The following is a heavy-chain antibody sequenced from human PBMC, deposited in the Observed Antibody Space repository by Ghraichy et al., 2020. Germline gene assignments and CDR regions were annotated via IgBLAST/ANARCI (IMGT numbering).Heavy chain of an antibody. CDR2: ITISGRSI. J-gene: IGHJ6*02. Sequence: GGSLRLSCVVSGFSFSSYSMNWVRQSPGKGLEWVSYITISGRSIFYADSVKGRFTISRDNAKNSLSLQMNRLRDEDTAVYYCARGSRVVRFYYYDGMDVWGQGTTVTVCS. D-gene: IGHD4-23*01. CDR3: ARGSRVVRFYYYDGMDV. CDR1: GFSFSSYS. V-gene: IGHV3-48*02.